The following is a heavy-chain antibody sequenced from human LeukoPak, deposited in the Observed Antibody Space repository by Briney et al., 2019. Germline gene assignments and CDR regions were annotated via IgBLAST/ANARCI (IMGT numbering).Heavy chain of an antibody. Sequence: GGSLKLSCAASGFTFSGSAMHWVRQASGNGLEWVGRIRSKANSYATAYAASVKGRFTISRDDSKNTAYLQMNSLKTEDTAVYYCTRHVGYSRTLDDYWGQGTLVTVSS. CDR2: IRSKANSYAT. J-gene: IGHJ4*02. V-gene: IGHV3-73*01. CDR3: TRHVGYSRTLDDY. CDR1: GFTFSGSA. D-gene: IGHD6-13*01.